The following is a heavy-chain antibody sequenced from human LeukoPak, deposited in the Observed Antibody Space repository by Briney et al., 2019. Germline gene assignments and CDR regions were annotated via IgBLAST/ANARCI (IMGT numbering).Heavy chain of an antibody. CDR3: ARDRGDKYYYDSSGFD. CDR2: MNPNSGNT. Sequence: ASVKASCKASGYTFTSYDINWVRQATGQGLEWMGWMNPNSGNTGYAQKFQGRVTMTRNTSISTAYMELSSQRSEDTAVYYCARDRGDKYYYDSSGFDWGQGTLVTVSS. CDR1: GYTFTSYD. V-gene: IGHV1-8*01. J-gene: IGHJ4*02. D-gene: IGHD3-22*01.